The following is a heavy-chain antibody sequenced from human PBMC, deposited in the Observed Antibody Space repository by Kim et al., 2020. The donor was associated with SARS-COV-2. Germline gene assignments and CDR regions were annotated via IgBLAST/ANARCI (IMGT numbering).Heavy chain of an antibody. Sequence: LKSRVTISVDTSKNQFSLKLSSVTAADTAVYYCATQKGYDFWSGYDAFDIWGQGTMVTVSS. J-gene: IGHJ3*02. D-gene: IGHD3-3*01. CDR3: ATQKGYDFWSGYDAFDI. V-gene: IGHV4-59*01.